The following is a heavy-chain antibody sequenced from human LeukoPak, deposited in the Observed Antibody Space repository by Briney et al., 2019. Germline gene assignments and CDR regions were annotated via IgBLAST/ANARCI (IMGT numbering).Heavy chain of an antibody. CDR3: ARDPVVPAAIDDSYFDY. J-gene: IGHJ4*02. CDR1: GFTFSSYW. V-gene: IGHV3-74*01. CDR2: INSDGSST. Sequence: GGSLRLSCAASGFTFSSYWMHWVRHAPGKGLVWVSRINSDGSSTSYADSVKGRFTISRDNAKNTLYLQMNSLRAEDTAVYYCARDPVVPAAIDDSYFDYWGQGTLVTVSS. D-gene: IGHD2-2*01.